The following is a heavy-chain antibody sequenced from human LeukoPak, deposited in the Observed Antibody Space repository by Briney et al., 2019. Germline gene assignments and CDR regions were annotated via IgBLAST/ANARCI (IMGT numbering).Heavy chain of an antibody. V-gene: IGHV3-74*01. CDR3: ARGVYSYGRFDY. J-gene: IGHJ4*02. Sequence: GGSLRLPCAASGFTFSSYWMHWVRQAPGKGLVWVSCINSDGSSTSYADSVKGRFIISRDNAKNTLYLQMNSLRAEDTAVYYCARGVYSYGRFDYWGQGTLVTVSS. D-gene: IGHD5-18*01. CDR1: GFTFSSYW. CDR2: INSDGSST.